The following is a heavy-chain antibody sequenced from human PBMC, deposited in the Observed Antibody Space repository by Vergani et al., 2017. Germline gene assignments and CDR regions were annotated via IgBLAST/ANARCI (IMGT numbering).Heavy chain of an antibody. CDR2: IKSDGSIT. J-gene: IGHJ5*01. Sequence: DVHLAESGGGFFQPGGSLRLSCSASGFSFNSYWMHWVRQVPGKGLLWVSRIKSDGSITAYADSVKGRFTISRYNAQNTLYLQINSLRVEDTGVYYCARARCIETCYMSNWLDSWGQGTLVTVSS. V-gene: IGHV3-74*03. D-gene: IGHD3-9*01. CDR1: GFSFNSYW. CDR3: ARARCIETCYMSNWLDS.